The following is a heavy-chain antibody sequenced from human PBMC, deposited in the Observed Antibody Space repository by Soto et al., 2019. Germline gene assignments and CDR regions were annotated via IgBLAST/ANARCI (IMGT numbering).Heavy chain of an antibody. V-gene: IGHV1-18*01. CDR3: ARSHPLQLTPGDYYYYGMDV. Sequence: GASVKVSCKASGYTFTSYGISWARQAPGQGLEWMGWISAYNGNTNYAQKLQGRVTMTTDTSTSTAYMELRSLRSDDTAVYYCARSHPLQLTPGDYYYYGMDVWGQGTTVTVSS. J-gene: IGHJ6*02. CDR1: GYTFTSYG. CDR2: ISAYNGNT. D-gene: IGHD5-18*01.